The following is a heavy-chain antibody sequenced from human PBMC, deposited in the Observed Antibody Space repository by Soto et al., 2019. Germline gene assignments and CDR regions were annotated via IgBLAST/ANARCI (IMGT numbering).Heavy chain of an antibody. CDR2: INHSGST. CDR1: GGSFSGYY. V-gene: IGHV4-34*01. CDR3: ARGLSSSRDY. Sequence: QVQLQQWGAGLLKPSETLSLTCAAYGGSFSGYYWSWIRQPPGKGLEWIGEINHSGSTNYNPSLKSRVTISVDTSKNQFSLKLSSVTAADTAVYYCARGLSSSRDYWGQGTLVTVSS. J-gene: IGHJ4*02. D-gene: IGHD6-6*01.